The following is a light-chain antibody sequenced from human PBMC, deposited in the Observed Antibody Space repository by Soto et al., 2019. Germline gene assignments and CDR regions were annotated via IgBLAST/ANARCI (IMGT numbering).Light chain of an antibody. V-gene: IGKV3-20*01. CDR3: QQYGSSPPGT. J-gene: IGKJ3*01. Sequence: EILLTQSPGTLSLSPGERATLSCRASQSVSSSYLAWYQQKPGQAPRLLIYGASSRATGIPDRFSGSGSGTDFTLTISRLEPEDFAVYYCQQYGSSPPGTFGPGTKVDIK. CDR2: GAS. CDR1: QSVSSSY.